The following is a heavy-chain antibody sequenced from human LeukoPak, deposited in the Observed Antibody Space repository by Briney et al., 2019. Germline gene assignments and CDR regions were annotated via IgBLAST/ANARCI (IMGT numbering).Heavy chain of an antibody. CDR3: ANQYFDN. CDR1: GFTFSSYS. V-gene: IGHV3-21*01. J-gene: IGHJ4*02. CDR2: ISTSSSYI. Sequence: GGSLRLSCAASGFTFSSYSMSWVRQAPGKGLEWVSSISTSSSYINYVDSVKGRFTISRDNAKSTLYLQMNSLRAEDTAVYYCANQYFDNWGQGTLVTVSS. D-gene: IGHD2/OR15-2a*01.